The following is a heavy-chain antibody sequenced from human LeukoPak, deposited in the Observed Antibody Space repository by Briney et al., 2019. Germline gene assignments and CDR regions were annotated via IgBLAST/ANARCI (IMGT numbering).Heavy chain of an antibody. Sequence: PSETLSLTCAVYGGSLSGYYWSWIRQPPGKGLEWIGEINHSGSTNYNPSLKSRVTISVDTSKNQFSLKLSSVTAADTAVYYCARLLKDWGILNYYYYYMDVWGKGTTVTISS. CDR3: ARLLKDWGILNYYYYYMDV. D-gene: IGHD2-21*01. V-gene: IGHV4-34*01. CDR2: INHSGST. J-gene: IGHJ6*03. CDR1: GGSLSGYY.